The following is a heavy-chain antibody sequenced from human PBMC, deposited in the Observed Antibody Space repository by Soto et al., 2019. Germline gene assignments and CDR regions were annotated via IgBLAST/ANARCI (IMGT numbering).Heavy chain of an antibody. Sequence: SETLSLTCTVSGGSISSYYWSWIRQPPGKGLEWIGYIYYSGSTNYNPSLKSRVTISVDTSKNQFSLKLSSVTAADTAVYYCARILNTHIAVAGKNDYWGQGTLVTVSS. J-gene: IGHJ4*02. CDR2: IYYSGST. V-gene: IGHV4-59*12. CDR3: ARILNTHIAVAGKNDY. CDR1: GGSISSYY. D-gene: IGHD6-19*01.